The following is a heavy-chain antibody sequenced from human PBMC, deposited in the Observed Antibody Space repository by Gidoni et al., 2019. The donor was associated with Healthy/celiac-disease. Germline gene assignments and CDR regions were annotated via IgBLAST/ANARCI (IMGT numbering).Heavy chain of an antibody. V-gene: IGHV1-18*04. J-gene: IGHJ4*02. D-gene: IGHD7-27*01. CDR2: ISANNGNT. CDR3: ATGKWNRGLFDY. CDR1: GYPFTSYD. Sequence: QVQLVQSGAEVKKPGASVKVSCKGSGYPFTSYDISWVRQAPGQGLEWMGWISANNGNTNYAQKFRGRVTMTTDTSTSTAYMELRSLRSDDTAVYYCATGKWNRGLFDYWGQGTLVTVSS.